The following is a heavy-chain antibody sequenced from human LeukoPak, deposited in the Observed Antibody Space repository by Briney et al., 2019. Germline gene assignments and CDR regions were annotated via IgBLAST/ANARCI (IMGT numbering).Heavy chain of an antibody. V-gene: IGHV3-30-3*01. D-gene: IGHD3-16*01. CDR3: ARDPGGSSPGYYYGMDV. Sequence: GRSLRLSCAASGFTFSSYAMHWVRQAPGKGLEWVAVISYDGSNKYYADSVKGRFTISRDNSKNTLYLQMNSLRAEDTAVYYCARDPGGSSPGYYYGMDVWGQGTTVTVSS. J-gene: IGHJ6*02. CDR2: ISYDGSNK. CDR1: GFTFSSYA.